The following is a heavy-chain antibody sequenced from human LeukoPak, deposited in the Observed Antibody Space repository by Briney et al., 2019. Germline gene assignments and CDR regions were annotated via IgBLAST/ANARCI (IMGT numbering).Heavy chain of an antibody. CDR2: ISGSGGST. CDR3: AKDRRNWGSRVDY. CDR1: GFTFSTYA. J-gene: IGHJ4*02. D-gene: IGHD7-27*01. V-gene: IGHV3-23*01. Sequence: QPGGSLRLSCAASGFTFSTYAMSWVRQAPGKGPEWVSAISGSGGSTYYADSVKGRFTISRDNSKNTLYLQINSLRAEDTAIYYCAKDRRNWGSRVDYWGQGTLVTVSS.